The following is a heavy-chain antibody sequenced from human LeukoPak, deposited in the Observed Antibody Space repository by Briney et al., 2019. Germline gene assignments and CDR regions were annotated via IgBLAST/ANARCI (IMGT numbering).Heavy chain of an antibody. CDR2: IRSDGSSK. V-gene: IGHV3-30*02. D-gene: IGHD2-2*01. CDR1: GFILSTYG. CDR3: AKAPPGGSSTNCYDH. Sequence: PGGSLRLSCAASGFILSTYGMHWVRQAPGKGLEWVAFIRSDGSSKFYVDSVKGRFTISRDNSKDTLYLQMNNLRAEDTAVYYCAKAPPGGSSTNCYDHWGQGTLVSVSS. J-gene: IGHJ5*02.